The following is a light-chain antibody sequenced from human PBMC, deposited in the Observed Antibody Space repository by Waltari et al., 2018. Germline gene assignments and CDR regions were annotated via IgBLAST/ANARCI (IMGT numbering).Light chain of an antibody. CDR1: NSNIGSNT. J-gene: IGLJ3*02. Sequence: QSVLTQPPSASGTPGQRVTISCSGSNSNIGSNTVNWYQHFPGPAPKLLIYRNSQRPSGAPNRFSGSKSGTSACLAIRGLQAEDDADYYCAAWDDSLTGSWVFGGGTKLTV. CDR3: AAWDDSLTGSWV. CDR2: RNS. V-gene: IGLV1-44*01.